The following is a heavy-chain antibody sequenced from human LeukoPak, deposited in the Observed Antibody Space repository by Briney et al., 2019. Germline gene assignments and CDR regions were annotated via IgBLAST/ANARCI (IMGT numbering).Heavy chain of an antibody. V-gene: IGHV3-21*01. CDR2: ISSSSSYI. Sequence: GGSLRLSCAASGFTFISYAMSWVRQAPGKGLEWVSSISSSSSYIYYADSVKGRFTISRDNAKNSLYLQMNSLRAEDTAVYYCARGDSGAAAASFDYWGQGTLVTVSS. J-gene: IGHJ4*02. D-gene: IGHD6-13*01. CDR3: ARGDSGAAAASFDY. CDR1: GFTFISYA.